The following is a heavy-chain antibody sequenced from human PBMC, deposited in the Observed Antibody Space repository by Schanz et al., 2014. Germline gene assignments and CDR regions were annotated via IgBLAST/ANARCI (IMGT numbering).Heavy chain of an antibody. CDR3: VRDAGWAFGDYHGMDV. CDR1: GYTFTTYY. CDR2: ISVYHGHT. Sequence: QLMQSGAEVKKPGVSVKVSCKASGYTFTTYYIHWVRQAPGQGLEWMGWISVYHGHTNYAEKVHGRVTMTTDTSTSAAYIELRSLISDDTAVYYCVRDAGWAFGDYHGMDVWGQGTSVTVSS. J-gene: IGHJ6*02. V-gene: IGHV1-18*04. D-gene: IGHD3-10*01.